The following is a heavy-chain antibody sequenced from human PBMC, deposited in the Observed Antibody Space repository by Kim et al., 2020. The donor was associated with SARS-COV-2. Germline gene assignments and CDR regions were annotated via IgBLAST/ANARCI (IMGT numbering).Heavy chain of an antibody. CDR1: GYTFTSYA. CDR2: INTNTGNP. D-gene: IGHD3-22*01. CDR3: ARDFEYYYDSSGYYQGGAFDS. V-gene: IGHV7-4-1*02. J-gene: IGHJ3*02. Sequence: ASVKVSCKASGYTFTSYAMNWVRQAPGQGLEWMGWINTNTGNPTYAQGFTGRFVFSLDTSVSTAYLQISSLKAEDTAVYYCARDFEYYYDSSGYYQGGAFDSWGQGTMVTVSS.